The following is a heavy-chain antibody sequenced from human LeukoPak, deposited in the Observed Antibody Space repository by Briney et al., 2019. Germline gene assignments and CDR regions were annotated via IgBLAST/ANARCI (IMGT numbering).Heavy chain of an antibody. J-gene: IGHJ4*02. Sequence: SETLSLTCAVYGGSFSGYYWSWIRQPPGKGLEWIGSIYHSGSTYYNPSLKSRVTISVDTSKNQFSLKLSSVTAADTAVYYRARGPYYDSSGYNPAFDYWGQGTLVTVSS. D-gene: IGHD3-22*01. CDR2: IYHSGST. CDR1: GGSFSGYY. CDR3: ARGPYYDSSGYNPAFDY. V-gene: IGHV4-34*01.